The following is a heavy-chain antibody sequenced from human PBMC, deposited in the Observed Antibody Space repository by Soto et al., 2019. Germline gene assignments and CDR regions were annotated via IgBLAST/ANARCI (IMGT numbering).Heavy chain of an antibody. D-gene: IGHD3-10*01. CDR2: MSAGCGST. Sequence: PGGSLRLSCAASGFSFSSYTMSGVRQAPGKGLEWVSCMSAGCGSTFHADSVKGRFTISRDNSKNTLYLQMNSLRAEDTAVYYCAKDSYGSGTDYFYGMDVRGQGTTDTVSS. J-gene: IGHJ6*02. V-gene: IGHV3-23*01. CDR1: GFSFSSYT. CDR3: AKDSYGSGTDYFYGMDV.